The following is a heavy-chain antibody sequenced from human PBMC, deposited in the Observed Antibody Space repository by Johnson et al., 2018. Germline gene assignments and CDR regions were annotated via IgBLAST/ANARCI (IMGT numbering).Heavy chain of an antibody. Sequence: VQLVESGGGLVQPGGSLRLSCAASGFTFSSYWMSWVRQAPGKGLEWVANIKQDGSEKYYVDSVKGRFTISRAKAKKLLYLQMNSLRDEETAVYYCARVVAGIADHYYMDVWGKGTTVTVSS. CDR2: IKQDGSEK. CDR3: ARVVAGIADHYYMDV. J-gene: IGHJ6*03. V-gene: IGHV3-7*01. D-gene: IGHD2-21*01. CDR1: GFTFSSYW.